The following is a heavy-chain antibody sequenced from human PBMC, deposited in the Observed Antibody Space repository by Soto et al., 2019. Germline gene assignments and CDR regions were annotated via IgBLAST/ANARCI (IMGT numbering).Heavy chain of an antibody. CDR1: GFTFSSYA. CDR2: ISYDGSNK. V-gene: IGHV3-30-3*01. CDR3: ARDGASFIAADEPASPSLDY. J-gene: IGHJ4*02. Sequence: QVQLVESGGGVVQPGRSLRLSCAASGFTFSSYAMHWVRQAPGKGLEWVAVISYDGSNKYYADSVKGRFTISRDNSKNTLYLQMNSLRAEDTAVYYCARDGASFIAADEPASPSLDYWGQGTLVTVSS. D-gene: IGHD6-13*01.